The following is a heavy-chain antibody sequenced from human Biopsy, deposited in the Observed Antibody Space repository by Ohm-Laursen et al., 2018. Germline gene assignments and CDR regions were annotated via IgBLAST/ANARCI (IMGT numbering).Heavy chain of an antibody. V-gene: IGHV4-59*08. D-gene: IGHD6-19*01. CDR2: ISYSGDT. CDR1: GGFISGSS. Sequence: TLSLTCTVSGGFISGSSWSWIRQAPGKGLEWIGYISYSGDTNYNPSLKSRITISVDTSKNQFSLKLTSVTAADTAVYYCAKHGSGWTGDDAFHIWGQGTMVTVSS. J-gene: IGHJ3*02. CDR3: AKHGSGWTGDDAFHI.